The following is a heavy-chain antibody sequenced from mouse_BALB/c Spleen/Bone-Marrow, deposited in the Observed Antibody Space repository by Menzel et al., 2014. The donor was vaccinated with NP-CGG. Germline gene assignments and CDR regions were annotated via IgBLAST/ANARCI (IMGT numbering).Heavy chain of an antibody. V-gene: IGHV3-1*02. CDR1: DYSIXSGYS. D-gene: IGHD1-3*01. J-gene: IGHJ3*01. Sequence: EVQLQQSGPDLVKPSQSLSLTCTVTDYSIXSGYSCHWIRQFPGNTLEWMGYIHYSGITNYSPSLKSRISFTRDTSKNQFFLHLNSVTTEDTATYYCARWGKGAWFAYWGQGTLVTVSA. CDR2: IHYSGIT. CDR3: ARWGKGAWFAY.